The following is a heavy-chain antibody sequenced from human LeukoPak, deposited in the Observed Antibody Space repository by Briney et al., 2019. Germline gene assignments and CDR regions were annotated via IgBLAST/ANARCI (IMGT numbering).Heavy chain of an antibody. J-gene: IGHJ4*02. V-gene: IGHV3-48*03. CDR2: ISSSGSTI. CDR3: ARAFSSSGYKLGADY. CDR1: GFTFSSYE. D-gene: IGHD3-22*01. Sequence: PGGSLRLSCAAPGFTFSSYEMNWVRQAPGKGLEWVSYISSSGSTIYYADSVKGRFTISRDNAKNSLYLQMNSLRAEDTAVYYCARAFSSSGYKLGADYWGQGTLVTVSS.